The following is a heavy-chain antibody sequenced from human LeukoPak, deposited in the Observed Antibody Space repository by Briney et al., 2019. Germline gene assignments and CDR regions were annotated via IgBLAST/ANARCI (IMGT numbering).Heavy chain of an antibody. CDR2: ISSSSSYI. Sequence: GGSLRLSCAASGFTFSRYEMNWVRQAPGKGLEWVSSISSSSSYIYYADSVKGRFTISRDNAKNSLYLQMNSLRAEDTAVYYCATGGFYYYDSSGYWGQGTLVTVSS. CDR3: ATGGFYYYDSSGY. D-gene: IGHD3-22*01. CDR1: GFTFSRYE. V-gene: IGHV3-21*01. J-gene: IGHJ4*02.